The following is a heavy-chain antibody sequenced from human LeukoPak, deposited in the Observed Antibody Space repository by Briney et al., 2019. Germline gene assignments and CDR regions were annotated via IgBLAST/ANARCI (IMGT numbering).Heavy chain of an antibody. CDR3: ARDARNDGYFDY. Sequence: GGSLRLSCAASGFTFSSYSMNWVRQAPGKGLEWVSSISSSSSYIYYADSVKGRFTISRDNAKNSLYLQMNSLRAEDTAVYYCARDARNDGYFDYWGRGILVSISS. V-gene: IGHV3-21*01. CDR1: GFTFSSYS. CDR2: ISSSSSYI. D-gene: IGHD1-1*01. J-gene: IGHJ4*02.